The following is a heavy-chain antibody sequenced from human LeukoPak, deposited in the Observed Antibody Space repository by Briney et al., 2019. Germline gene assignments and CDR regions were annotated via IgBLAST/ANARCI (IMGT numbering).Heavy chain of an antibody. J-gene: IGHJ6*02. Sequence: SETLSLTCTVPGGSISSYYWSWIRQPPGKGLEWIGYIYYSGSTNYNPSLKSRVTISVDTSKNQFSLKLSSVTAADTAVYYCARDPGGLEIYYGMDVWGQGTTVTVSS. V-gene: IGHV4-59*01. CDR1: GGSISSYY. CDR3: ARDPGGLEIYYGMDV. CDR2: IYYSGST. D-gene: IGHD1-1*01.